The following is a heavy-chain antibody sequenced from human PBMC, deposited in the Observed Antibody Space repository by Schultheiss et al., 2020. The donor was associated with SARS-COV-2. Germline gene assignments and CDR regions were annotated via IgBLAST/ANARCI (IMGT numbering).Heavy chain of an antibody. D-gene: IGHD4-23*01. CDR1: GFSFSTYA. J-gene: IGHJ4*02. CDR2: ISWNSGFI. V-gene: IGHV3-9*01. Sequence: SLKISCAASGFSFSTYAMHWVRQAPGKGLEWVSGISWNSGFIGYADSVKGRFTISRDNAKNSLYLQMNSLRADDTALYYCAKGGTVVGNDLDYWGQGTLVTVSS. CDR3: AKGGTVVGNDLDY.